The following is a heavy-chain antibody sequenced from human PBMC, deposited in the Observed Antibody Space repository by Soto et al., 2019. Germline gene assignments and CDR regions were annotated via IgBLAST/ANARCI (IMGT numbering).Heavy chain of an antibody. D-gene: IGHD6-19*01. CDR1: GFTFSNFW. J-gene: IGHJ4*02. CDR2: INSDGSTT. CDR3: ARLPGYSTGWTPFDF. Sequence: PGGSLRLSCAASGFTFSNFWMHWVRQAPGKGLVWVSRINSDGSTTSHADSVKGRFTISRDNAKNTLYLQMNSLRAGDTAVYYCARLPGYSTGWTPFDFWGQGTQVTVSS. V-gene: IGHV3-74*01.